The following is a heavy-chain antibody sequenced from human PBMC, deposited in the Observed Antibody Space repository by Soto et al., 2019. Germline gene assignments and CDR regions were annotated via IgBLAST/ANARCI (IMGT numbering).Heavy chain of an antibody. CDR2: IKPRSGET. J-gene: IGHJ4*02. CDR1: GYNFNDYF. Sequence: QVPLVQSGDGVGEPGASVTVSCKASGYNFNDYFMHWVRQAPGQGLEWMGWIKPRSGETKYEQKFHGRVTLTSDMSISTAYMEVTLVTSDDSVVYFSAAKTGADTFDYWGQGTLFIVST. D-gene: IGHD1-1*01. CDR3: AAKTGADTFDY. V-gene: IGHV1-2*02.